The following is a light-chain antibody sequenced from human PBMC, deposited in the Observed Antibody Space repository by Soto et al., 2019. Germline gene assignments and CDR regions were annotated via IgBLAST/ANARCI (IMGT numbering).Light chain of an antibody. CDR3: QQYLDWPLT. CDR1: QSLATN. J-gene: IGKJ4*01. CDR2: DIS. Sequence: EIVMTQSPVTLSVSPGERVTLSCRASQSLATNLAWYQQKPGQTPRLVIYDISARASGIPGGFSGSGFGTDFTLTISSLQPEDSAVYYCQQYLDWPLTFGGGTKVEI. V-gene: IGKV3-15*01.